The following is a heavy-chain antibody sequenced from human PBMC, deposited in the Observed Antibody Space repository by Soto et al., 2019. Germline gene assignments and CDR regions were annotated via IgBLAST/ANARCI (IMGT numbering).Heavy chain of an antibody. Sequence: PGGSLRLSCAASGFTFSSYGMHWVRQAPGKGLEWVAVIWYDGSNKYYADSVKGRFTISRDNSKNTLYLQMNSLRAEDTAVYYCAREQFWSGYYLPGYWGQGTLVTVSS. D-gene: IGHD3-3*01. J-gene: IGHJ4*02. CDR2: IWYDGSNK. V-gene: IGHV3-33*01. CDR3: AREQFWSGYYLPGY. CDR1: GFTFSSYG.